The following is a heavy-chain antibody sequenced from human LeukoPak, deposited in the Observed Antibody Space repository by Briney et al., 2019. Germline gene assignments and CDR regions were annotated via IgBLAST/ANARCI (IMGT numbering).Heavy chain of an antibody. CDR2: IYTSGST. CDR3: ARSRTSTRLDPLFDY. J-gene: IGHJ4*02. Sequence: PSETLSLTCTVSGGSISSGSYYWSWIRQPAGKGLEWIGRIYTSGSTNYNPSLKSRVTISVDTSKNQFSLKLSSVTAADTAVYYCARSRTSTRLDPLFDYWGQGTLVTVSS. CDR1: GGSISSGSYY. V-gene: IGHV4-61*02. D-gene: IGHD1-1*01.